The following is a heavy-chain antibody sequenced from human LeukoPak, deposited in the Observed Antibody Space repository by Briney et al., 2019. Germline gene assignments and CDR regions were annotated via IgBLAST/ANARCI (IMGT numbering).Heavy chain of an antibody. J-gene: IGHJ4*02. CDR1: GGSIDVVNYY. Sequence: SETLSLTCAVSGGSIDVVNYYWSWFRQPPGKGLEWIGYIYHSGSTYYNLSLKNRITISIDTSKNQFSLQLTSVTAADTAVYYCARVLTATMHSWGQGTLVTVSS. CDR2: IYHSGST. V-gene: IGHV4-30-2*01. CDR3: ARVLTATMHS. D-gene: IGHD1-7*01.